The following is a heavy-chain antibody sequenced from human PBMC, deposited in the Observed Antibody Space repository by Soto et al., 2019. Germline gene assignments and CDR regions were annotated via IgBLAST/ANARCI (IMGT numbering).Heavy chain of an antibody. V-gene: IGHV1-3*01. CDR1: GYTFTSYA. CDR3: ATGSYSSSWNDAFDI. Sequence: ASVKVSCKASGYTFTSYAMHWVRQAPGRRLEWMGWINAGNGNTKYSQKFQGRVTMTEDTSTDTAYMELSSLRSEDTAVYYCATGSYSSSWNDAFDIWGQGTMVTVSS. D-gene: IGHD6-13*01. J-gene: IGHJ3*02. CDR2: INAGNGNT.